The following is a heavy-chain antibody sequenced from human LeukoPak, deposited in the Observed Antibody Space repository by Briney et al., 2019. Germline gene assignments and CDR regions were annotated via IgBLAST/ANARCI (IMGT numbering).Heavy chain of an antibody. D-gene: IGHD1-26*01. CDR1: GFTFSLYW. CDR3: VRERIYYSDLAYKERENFDP. Sequence: PGRSLRLSCAASGFTFSLYWMHWVRQGPGKGLMWVSRLNEDGSTADYADSVKGRCTMSRDNAKGKVFLEMRSLTVEDTAIYFCVRERIYYSDLAYKERENFDPWGRGTLVTVSS. J-gene: IGHJ5*02. V-gene: IGHV3-74*01. CDR2: LNEDGSTA.